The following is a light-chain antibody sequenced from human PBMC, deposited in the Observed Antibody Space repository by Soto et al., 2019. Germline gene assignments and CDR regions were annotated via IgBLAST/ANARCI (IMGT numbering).Light chain of an antibody. J-gene: IGKJ5*01. CDR1: QSVSSY. V-gene: IGKV3-11*01. Sequence: ELVLAQSPATLSLTPGERATLSCRASQSVSSYLAWYQQKPGQAPRLLIYDASNRATDIPDRFSGSGSGTDFALTISRLEPEDFAVYFCQKYGDSSITFGQGTRLEI. CDR3: QKYGDSSIT. CDR2: DAS.